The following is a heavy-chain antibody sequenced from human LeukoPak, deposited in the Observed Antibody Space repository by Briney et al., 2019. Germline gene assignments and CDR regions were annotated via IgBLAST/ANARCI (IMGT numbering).Heavy chain of an antibody. V-gene: IGHV1-2*02. CDR2: INPNSGGT. J-gene: IGHJ5*02. CDR3: ARVEGFVGWFDP. Sequence: ASVKVSCKASGYTFTGYYMHWVRQAPGQGLGWMGWINPNSGGTNYAQKFQGRVTMTRDTSISTAYMELSRLRSDDTAVYYCARVEGFVGWFDPWGQGTLVTVSS. CDR1: GYTFTGYY. D-gene: IGHD2-15*01.